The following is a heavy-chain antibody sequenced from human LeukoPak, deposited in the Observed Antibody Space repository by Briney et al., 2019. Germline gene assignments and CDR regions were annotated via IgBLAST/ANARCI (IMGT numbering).Heavy chain of an antibody. CDR3: ARRVTAARGYYYYYYMDV. CDR1: GGPISSSSYY. J-gene: IGHJ6*03. Sequence: SETLSLTCTVSGGPISSSSYYWGWIRQPPGKGLEWIGSIYYSGSTYYNPSLKSRVTISVDTSKNQFSLKLSSVTAADTAVYYCARRVTAARGYYYYYYMDVWGKGTTVTISS. CDR2: IYYSGST. D-gene: IGHD2-2*01. V-gene: IGHV4-39*07.